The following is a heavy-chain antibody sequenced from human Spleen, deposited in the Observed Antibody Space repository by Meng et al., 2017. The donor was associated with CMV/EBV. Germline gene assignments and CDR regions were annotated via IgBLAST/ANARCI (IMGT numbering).Heavy chain of an antibody. J-gene: IGHJ4*02. Sequence: EVXLVESGGXLVKPGGSLRLSCGASGLPFSSYSRNWVRQAPGKGLEWVSSISSSSSYIYYADSVKGRFTISRDNAKNSLYLQMNSLRAEDTAVYYCARSANYYDSSGYWAGYFDYWGQGTLVTVSS. V-gene: IGHV3-21*01. D-gene: IGHD3-22*01. CDR1: GLPFSSYS. CDR2: ISSSSSYI. CDR3: ARSANYYDSSGYWAGYFDY.